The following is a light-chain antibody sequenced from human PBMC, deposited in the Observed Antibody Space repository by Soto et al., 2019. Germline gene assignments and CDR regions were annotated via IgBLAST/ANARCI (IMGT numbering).Light chain of an antibody. CDR2: YDS. Sequence: SYELTQPPSVSVAPGKSARITCGGNNIGSKSVHWYQQKPGQAPVLVIYYDSDRPSGIPERFSGSNSEKTATLTISRVEAGDEADYYCQVWDSSSDHLVVFGGGTKLTVL. CDR1: NIGSKS. CDR3: QVWDSSSDHLVV. J-gene: IGLJ2*01. V-gene: IGLV3-21*04.